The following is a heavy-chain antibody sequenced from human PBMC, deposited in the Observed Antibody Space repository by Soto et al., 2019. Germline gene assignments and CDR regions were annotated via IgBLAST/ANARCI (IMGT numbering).Heavy chain of an antibody. CDR2: IINLLGTA. Sequence: QVQLVQSGAEVKKPGSSVKVSCMASGGTFSTYGVSWVRQAPGQGIEWMGGIINLLGTANYAQKFQGRVTIRAYESMTPAYMEMRSLRSDDTAVYCFASEADRRWLHLFDSWGQGTLVTVSS. CDR3: ASEADRRWLHLFDS. J-gene: IGHJ4*02. CDR1: GGTFSTYG. D-gene: IGHD5-12*01. V-gene: IGHV1-69*01.